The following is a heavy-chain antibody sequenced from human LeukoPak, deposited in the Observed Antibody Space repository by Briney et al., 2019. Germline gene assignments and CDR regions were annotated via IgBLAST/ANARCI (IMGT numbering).Heavy chain of an antibody. J-gene: IGHJ4*02. Sequence: PSETLSLTCTVSGGSISSSSYYWGWIRQPPGKGLEWIGSIYYSGSTYYNPSLKSRVTISVDTSKNQFSLKLSSVTAADTAVYYCARSVRIAVAGNHLHYFDYWGQGTLVTVSS. CDR1: GGSISSSSYY. CDR3: ARSVRIAVAGNHLHYFDY. CDR2: IYYSGST. V-gene: IGHV4-39*01. D-gene: IGHD6-19*01.